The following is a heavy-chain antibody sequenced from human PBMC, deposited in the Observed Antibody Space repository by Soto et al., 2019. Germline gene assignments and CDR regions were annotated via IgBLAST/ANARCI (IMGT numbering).Heavy chain of an antibody. J-gene: IGHJ6*02. CDR3: ASWAHSSGRRDNYYYYGMDV. V-gene: IGHV1-69*13. D-gene: IGHD6-19*01. Sequence: SVKVSCKASGGTFSSYAISWVRQAPGQGLEWMGGIIPIFGTANYAQKFQGRVTITADESTSTAYMELSSLRSEDTAVYYCASWAHSSGRRDNYYYYGMDVWGQGTTVTVSS. CDR2: IIPIFGTA. CDR1: GGTFSSYA.